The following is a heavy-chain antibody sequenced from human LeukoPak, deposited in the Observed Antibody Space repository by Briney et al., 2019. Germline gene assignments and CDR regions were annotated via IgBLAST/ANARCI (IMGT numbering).Heavy chain of an antibody. V-gene: IGHV1-2*02. CDR3: ARALTTVATWLYL. Sequence: ASVKVSRKASGYTFTGYYMHWVRQAPGQGLEWMGWMNPNSGGTNYAQKFQGRVTLTRDTSISTAYMELSRLRSDDTAVYYCARALTTVATWLYLWGRGTLVTVSS. D-gene: IGHD4-17*01. CDR2: MNPNSGGT. J-gene: IGHJ2*01. CDR1: GYTFTGYY.